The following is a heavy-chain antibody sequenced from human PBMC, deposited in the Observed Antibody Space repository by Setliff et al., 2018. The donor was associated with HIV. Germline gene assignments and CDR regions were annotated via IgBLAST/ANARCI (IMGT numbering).Heavy chain of an antibody. CDR3: AREPTYYYGSSGPYDAFDI. J-gene: IGHJ3*02. CDR2: ISYGSRAI. CDR1: GVTFSSAQ. D-gene: IGHD3-22*01. Sequence: GGSLRLSCVASGVTFSSAQMNWVRQAPGKGLEWVSYISYGSRAIYYADSVKGRFTVSRDDAKSSVYLHMSSLTAEDTAVYYCAREPTYYYGSSGPYDAFDIWGQGTMVTVSS. V-gene: IGHV3-48*01.